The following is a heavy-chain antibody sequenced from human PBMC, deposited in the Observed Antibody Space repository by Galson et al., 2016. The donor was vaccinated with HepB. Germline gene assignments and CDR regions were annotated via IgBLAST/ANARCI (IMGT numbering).Heavy chain of an antibody. CDR3: ANDQKPRGFDY. D-gene: IGHD3-10*01. CDR1: GMTFSDSY. Sequence: SLRLSCAASGMTFSDSYMSWNRQPPGRGLEWVAYISSASATISYADSVRGRFTISRDNRRSLLFLEMNSLRAEDTALYYCANDQKPRGFDYWGQGTLVTVSS. J-gene: IGHJ4*02. V-gene: IGHV3-11*01. CDR2: ISSASATI.